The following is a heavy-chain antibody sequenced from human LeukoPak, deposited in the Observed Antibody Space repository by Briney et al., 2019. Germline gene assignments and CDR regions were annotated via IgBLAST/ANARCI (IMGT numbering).Heavy chain of an antibody. CDR3: ARGGDYYGSGSYYF. D-gene: IGHD3-10*01. Sequence: SETLSLTCTVSGGSISSYYWSWIRQPPGKGLEWIGYIYYSGSTNYNPSLKSRVTIPVDTSKNQFSLKLSSVTAADTAVYYCARGGDYYGSGSYYFWGQGTLVTVSS. CDR2: IYYSGST. V-gene: IGHV4-59*01. CDR1: GGSISSYY. J-gene: IGHJ4*02.